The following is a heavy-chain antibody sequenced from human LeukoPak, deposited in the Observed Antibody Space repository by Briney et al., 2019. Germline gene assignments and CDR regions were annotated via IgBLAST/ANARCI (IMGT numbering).Heavy chain of an antibody. CDR1: GFTFSSYS. V-gene: IGHV3-21*01. CDR2: FTSRSGTI. Sequence: GGSLRLSCAASGFTFSSYSMNWVRQAPGKGLEWVSSFTSRSGTIYYADSVKGRFTISRDNAKNSLFLQMSSLRVEDTAVYYCARESSGIAATDKIDFWGQGTLVTVSS. CDR3: ARESSGIAATDKIDF. J-gene: IGHJ4*02. D-gene: IGHD6-13*01.